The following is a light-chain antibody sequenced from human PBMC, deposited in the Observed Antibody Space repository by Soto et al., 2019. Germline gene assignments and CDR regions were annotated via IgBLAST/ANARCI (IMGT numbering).Light chain of an antibody. CDR2: EVS. CDR1: SRDVGGYNY. CDR3: SSYTSRSTRV. Sequence: QSALTQPASVSGSPGQSITISCTGTSRDVGGYNYVSWYQQHPGKAPKLMIYEVSNRPSGVSNRFSGSKSGNTASLPISGLQAEDKADYYCSSYTSRSTRVFGGGTKLTVL. J-gene: IGLJ3*02. V-gene: IGLV2-14*01.